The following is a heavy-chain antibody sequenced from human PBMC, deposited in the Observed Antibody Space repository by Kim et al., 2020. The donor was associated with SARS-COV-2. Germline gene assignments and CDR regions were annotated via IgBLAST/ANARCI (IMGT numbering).Heavy chain of an antibody. CDR2: IKSTTDGGTT. D-gene: IGHD2-15*01. J-gene: IGHJ6*02. CDR3: TTGPRYSPSFYYRLDV. V-gene: IGHV3-15*01. Sequence: GGSLRLSCAASGFTFNVAWMSWVRQAPGKGLEWIGRIKSTTDGGTTDYAARVKGRFTISRDDSRNTLYLQMNSLKTEDTAVYYCTTGPRYSPSFYYRLDVWGQGTTVTVSS. CDR1: GFTFNVAW.